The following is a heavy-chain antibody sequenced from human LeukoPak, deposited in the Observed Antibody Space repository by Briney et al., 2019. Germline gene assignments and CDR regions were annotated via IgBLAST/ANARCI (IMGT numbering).Heavy chain of an antibody. CDR3: ARREGGGLDFWSGYRWFDP. CDR1: SGSISSSSYY. V-gene: IGHV4-39*01. CDR2: IYYSGST. Sequence: SETLSLTCTVSSGSISSSSYYWGWIRQPPGKGLEWIGSIYYSGSTYYNPSLKSRVTISVDTSKNQFSLKLSSVTAADTAVYYCARREGGGLDFWSGYRWFDPWGQGTLVTVSS. J-gene: IGHJ5*02. D-gene: IGHD3-3*01.